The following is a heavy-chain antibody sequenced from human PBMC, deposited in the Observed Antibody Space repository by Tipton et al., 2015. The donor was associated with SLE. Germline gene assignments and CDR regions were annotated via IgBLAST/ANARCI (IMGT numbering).Heavy chain of an antibody. CDR2: IWYDGTKQ. CDR1: GFTFSVYG. D-gene: IGHD3-22*01. Sequence: SLRLSCAASGFTFSVYGMHWVRQAPGKGLEWVAVIWYDGTKQYYAESVKGRFTISRDNSKNTLYLQMNSLRAEDTAVYYCAKDGGLGYYDSIGYGDYWGQGTLVTISS. CDR3: AKDGGLGYYDSIGYGDY. V-gene: IGHV3-33*06. J-gene: IGHJ4*02.